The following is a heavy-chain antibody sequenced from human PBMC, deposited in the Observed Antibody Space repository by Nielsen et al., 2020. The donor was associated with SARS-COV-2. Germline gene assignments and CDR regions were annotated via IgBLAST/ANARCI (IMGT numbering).Heavy chain of an antibody. J-gene: IGHJ4*02. CDR1: GFTFSSYW. Sequence: ESLKISCAASGFTFSSYWMSWVRQAPGKGLEWVANIKQDGSEKYYVDSVKGRFTISRDNAKNSLYLQMNSLRAEDTAVYYCAGLNYGDYFDYWGQGTLVTVSS. CDR2: IKQDGSEK. CDR3: AGLNYGDYFDY. V-gene: IGHV3-7*03. D-gene: IGHD4-17*01.